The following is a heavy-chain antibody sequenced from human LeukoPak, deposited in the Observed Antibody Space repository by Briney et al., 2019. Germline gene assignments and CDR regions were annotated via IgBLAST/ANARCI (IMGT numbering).Heavy chain of an antibody. CDR2: IYYSGST. J-gene: IGHJ6*02. V-gene: IGHV4-59*01. Sequence: SETLSLTCTVSGGSISSYYWSWIRQPPGKGLEWIGYIYYSGSTNYNPSLKSRVTISVDTSKNQFSLKLSSVTAADTAVYYCARERMATTHLNYYGMDVWGQGTTVTVSS. D-gene: IGHD5-24*01. CDR1: GGSISSYY. CDR3: ARERMATTHLNYYGMDV.